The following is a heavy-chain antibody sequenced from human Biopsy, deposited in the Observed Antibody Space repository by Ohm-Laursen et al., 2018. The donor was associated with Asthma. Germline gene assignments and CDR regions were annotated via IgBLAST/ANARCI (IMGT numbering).Heavy chain of an antibody. J-gene: IGHJ4*02. Sequence: SLRLSCAASGFSISSYGMHWVRQAPGKGLEWVTLIWYDGSKKYYSESVKGRFTIARDNSKNTLYLQMNSLRVEDTAVYYCARDAPTGGYIDYWGLGTLVTVSS. CDR3: ARDAPTGGYIDY. D-gene: IGHD7-27*01. CDR2: IWYDGSKK. CDR1: GFSISSYG. V-gene: IGHV3-33*01.